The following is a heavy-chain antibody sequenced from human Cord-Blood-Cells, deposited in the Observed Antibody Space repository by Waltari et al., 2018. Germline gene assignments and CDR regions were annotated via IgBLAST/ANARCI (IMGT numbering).Heavy chain of an antibody. D-gene: IGHD6-19*01. CDR2: IYPGDSDT. V-gene: IGHV5-51*01. Sequence: EVQLVQSGAEVNKPGESLKISCKGSGYSFTSYWIGWVRQMPGKGPEWMGIIYPGDSDTRYSPSFQGQVTISADKSISTAYLQWSSLKASDTAMYYCARDRGEQWLTRYYYYGMDVWGQGTTVTVSS. J-gene: IGHJ6*02. CDR1: GYSFTSYW. CDR3: ARDRGEQWLTRYYYYGMDV.